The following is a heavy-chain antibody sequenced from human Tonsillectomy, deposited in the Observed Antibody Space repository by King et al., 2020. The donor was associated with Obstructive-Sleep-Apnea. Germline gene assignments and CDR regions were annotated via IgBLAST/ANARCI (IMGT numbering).Heavy chain of an antibody. D-gene: IGHD3/OR15-3a*01. V-gene: IGHV3-48*01. J-gene: IGHJ4*02. CDR1: GFTFSSYS. CDR2: ISSSSSTI. Sequence: VQLVESGGGLVQPGGSLRLSCAASGFTFSSYSMNWVRQAPGKGLEWVSYISSSSSTIYYADSVKGRFTISRDNAKNSLYLQMNSLRAEDTAVYYCARDRRTGYGYWGQGTLVTVSS. CDR3: ARDRRTGYGY.